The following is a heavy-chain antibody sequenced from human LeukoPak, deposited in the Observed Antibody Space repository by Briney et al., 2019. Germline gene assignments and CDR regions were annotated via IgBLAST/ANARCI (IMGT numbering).Heavy chain of an antibody. CDR1: GYTFTSYD. D-gene: IGHD3-16*01. V-gene: IGHV1-8*01. Sequence: GASVKVSCKASGYTFTSYDINWVRQATGQGLEWMGWMNPNSGNTGYAQKFQGRVTITRNTSISTAHMELSSLRSEDTAVYYCARIDGGGTGIQGFDPWGQGTLVTVSS. CDR3: ARIDGGGTGIQGFDP. CDR2: MNPNSGNT. J-gene: IGHJ5*02.